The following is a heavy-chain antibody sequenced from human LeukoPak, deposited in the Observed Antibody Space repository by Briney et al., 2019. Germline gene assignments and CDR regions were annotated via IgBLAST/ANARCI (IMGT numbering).Heavy chain of an antibody. D-gene: IGHD3-9*01. CDR3: ARRPPLRYFDWLLFTGAMDDAFDI. V-gene: IGHV4-4*07. J-gene: IGHJ3*02. Sequence: PSETLSLTCTVSGGSISSYYWSWIRQPAGKGLEWIGRIYTSGSTNYNPSLKSRVTVSVDTSKNQFSLKLSSVTAADTAVYYCARRPPLRYFDWLLFTGAMDDAFDIWGQGTMVTVSS. CDR1: GGSISSYY. CDR2: IYTSGST.